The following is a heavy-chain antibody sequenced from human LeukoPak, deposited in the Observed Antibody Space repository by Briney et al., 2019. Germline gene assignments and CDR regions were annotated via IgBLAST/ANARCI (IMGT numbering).Heavy chain of an antibody. D-gene: IGHD6-13*01. Sequence: GGFLRLSCAASGFTFDDYAMHWVRQAPGKGLEWVSGISWNSGSIGYADSVKGRFTISRDNAKNSLYLQMNSLRAEDTALYYCAKDPGGGIAAAADFDYWGQGTLVTVSS. CDR2: ISWNSGSI. CDR3: AKDPGGGIAAAADFDY. J-gene: IGHJ4*02. CDR1: GFTFDDYA. V-gene: IGHV3-9*01.